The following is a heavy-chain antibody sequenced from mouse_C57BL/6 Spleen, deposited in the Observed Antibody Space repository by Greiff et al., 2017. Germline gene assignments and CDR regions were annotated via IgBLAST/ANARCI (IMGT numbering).Heavy chain of an antibody. CDR3: ARRSYGSGYEFAY. J-gene: IGHJ3*01. D-gene: IGHD1-1*01. CDR2: IWSGGST. V-gene: IGHV2-2*01. CDR1: GFSLTSYG. Sequence: QVQLQQSGPGLVQPSQSLSITCTVSGFSLTSYGVHWVRQSPGKGLEWLGVIWSGGSTDYNAAFISRLSISKDNSKSQVFFKMNSLQADDTAIYYCARRSYGSGYEFAYWGQGTLVTVSA.